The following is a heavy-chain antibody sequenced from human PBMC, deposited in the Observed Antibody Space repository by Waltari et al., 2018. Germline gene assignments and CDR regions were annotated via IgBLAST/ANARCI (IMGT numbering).Heavy chain of an antibody. D-gene: IGHD3-10*01. CDR2: IYSGGST. V-gene: IGHV3-53*01. J-gene: IGHJ6*02. CDR1: GSTVSSNY. Sequence: EVQLVESGGGLIQPGGSLRLSCAASGSTVSSNYMSWVRQAPGKGLEWVSVIYSGGSTYYADSVKGRFTISRDNSKNTLYLKMNSLRAEDTAVYYCARSYGSGRVHGYYGMDVWGQGTTVTVSS. CDR3: ARSYGSGRVHGYYGMDV.